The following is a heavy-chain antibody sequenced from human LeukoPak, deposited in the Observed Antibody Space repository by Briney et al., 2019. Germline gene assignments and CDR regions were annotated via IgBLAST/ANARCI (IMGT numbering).Heavy chain of an antibody. CDR1: GFTFITYA. D-gene: IGHD3-22*01. J-gene: IGHJ4*02. Sequence: GGSLRLSCAASGFTFITYAMSWVRQAPGKGLEWVSAISGSGGSTYYADSVKGRFTISRDNSKSTLYLQLNSLRAEDTAVYYCAKGPSNYDSSHGYWGQGTLVTVSS. CDR3: AKGPSNYDSSHGY. V-gene: IGHV3-23*01. CDR2: ISGSGGST.